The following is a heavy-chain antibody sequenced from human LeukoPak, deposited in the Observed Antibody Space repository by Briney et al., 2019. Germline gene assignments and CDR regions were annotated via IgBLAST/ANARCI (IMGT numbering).Heavy chain of an antibody. Sequence: TPSETLSLTCTVSGGSISSYYWSWIRQPPGKGLEWIGNIYYSGSTNYNPSLKSRVTISVDTSKNQFSLKLSSVTAADTAVYYCAREMGIAVAGRFDPWGQGTLVTVSS. CDR3: AREMGIAVAGRFDP. J-gene: IGHJ5*02. CDR2: IYYSGST. CDR1: GGSISSYY. V-gene: IGHV4-59*01. D-gene: IGHD6-19*01.